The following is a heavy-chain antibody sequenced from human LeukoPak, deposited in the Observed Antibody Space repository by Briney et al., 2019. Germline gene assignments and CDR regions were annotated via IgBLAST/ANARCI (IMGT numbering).Heavy chain of an antibody. J-gene: IGHJ5*02. CDR1: GFTFSSYG. D-gene: IGHD3-10*01. Sequence: GGSLRLSCAASGFTFSSYGMHWVRQAPGKGLEWLAVISYDGSNKYYADSVKGLFTISRDNSKKTLYLQMTSLRAEDTAVYYCAKDQGSYYSWFDPWGQGTLVTVSS. CDR3: AKDQGSYYSWFDP. CDR2: ISYDGSNK. V-gene: IGHV3-30*18.